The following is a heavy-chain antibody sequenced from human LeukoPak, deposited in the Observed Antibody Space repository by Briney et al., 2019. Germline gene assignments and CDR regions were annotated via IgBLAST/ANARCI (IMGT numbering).Heavy chain of an antibody. CDR1: GFPFSSYA. D-gene: IGHD3-9*01. CDR3: AKSNGGPYDILTGYYHFDY. CDR2: ISGSGGST. V-gene: IGHV3-23*01. Sequence: GGSLRLSCAASGFPFSSYAMTWVRQAPGKGLEWVSIISGSGGSTYYADSVKGRFTISRDNSKSTLYLQMNSLGAEDTAVYYCAKSNGGPYDILTGYYHFDYWGQGTLVTVSS. J-gene: IGHJ4*02.